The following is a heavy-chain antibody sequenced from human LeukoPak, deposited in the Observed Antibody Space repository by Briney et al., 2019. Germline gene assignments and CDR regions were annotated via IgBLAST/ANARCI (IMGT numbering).Heavy chain of an antibody. CDR3: ARDPYCSSTSCYLGPGSDP. J-gene: IGHJ5*02. D-gene: IGHD2-2*01. Sequence: ASVKVSCKASGYTFTSYYMHWVRQAPGQGLEWMGIINPTGGSTSYAQKFQGRVTMTRDMSTSTVYMELSSLRSEDTAVYYCARDPYCSSTSCYLGPGSDPWGQGTLVTVSS. CDR2: INPTGGST. CDR1: GYTFTSYY. V-gene: IGHV1-46*01.